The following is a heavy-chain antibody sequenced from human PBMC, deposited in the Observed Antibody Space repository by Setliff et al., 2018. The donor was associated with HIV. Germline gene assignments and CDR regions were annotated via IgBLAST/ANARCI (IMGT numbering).Heavy chain of an antibody. V-gene: IGHV4-61*09. CDR3: ARQTSYDRGYSYCFDE. CDR1: GGSISSGSYY. Sequence: PSETLSLTCTVSGGSISSGSYYWSWIRQPAGKGLEWIGHIYTSGSTNYNPSLKSRVTISVDTSTNHLSLRLTSVTAADTAVYYCARQTSYDRGYSYCFDEWGHGTLVTVSS. D-gene: IGHD5-18*01. CDR2: IYTSGST. J-gene: IGHJ4*01.